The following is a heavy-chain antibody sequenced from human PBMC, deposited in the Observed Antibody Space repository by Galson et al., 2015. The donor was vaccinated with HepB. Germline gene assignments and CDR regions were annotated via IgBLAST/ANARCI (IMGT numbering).Heavy chain of an antibody. CDR3: ASRKSGYYRRGVDAFDI. CDR2: IYPGDSDT. V-gene: IGHV5-51*01. CDR1: GSRFTSYW. J-gene: IGHJ3*02. D-gene: IGHD3-22*01. Sequence: SGAEVKKPGESLKISCKGSGSRFTSYWIGWVRQMPGKGLEWMGIIYPGDSDTRYSPSFQGQVTISADKSISTAYLQWSSLKASDTAMYYCASRKSGYYRRGVDAFDIWGQGTMVTVSS.